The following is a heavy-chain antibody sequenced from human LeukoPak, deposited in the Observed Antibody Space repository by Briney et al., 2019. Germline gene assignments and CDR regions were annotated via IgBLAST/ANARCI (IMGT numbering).Heavy chain of an antibody. D-gene: IGHD3-22*01. Sequence: EASVKVSCKASGGIFSSYAISWVRQAPGQGLEWMGRIIPILGIANYAQKFQGRVTITADKSTSTAYMELSSLRSEDTAVYYCARAGLYYYDSSGYVDYWGQGTLVTVSS. V-gene: IGHV1-69*04. CDR3: ARAGLYYYDSSGYVDY. J-gene: IGHJ4*02. CDR2: IIPILGIA. CDR1: GGIFSSYA.